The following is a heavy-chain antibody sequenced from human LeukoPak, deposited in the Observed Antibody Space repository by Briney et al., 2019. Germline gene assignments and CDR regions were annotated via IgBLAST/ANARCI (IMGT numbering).Heavy chain of an antibody. V-gene: IGHV1-24*01. Sequence: ASVKVSCKVSGYTLTELSMHWVRQAPGKGLEWMGGFDPEDGETIYAQKFQGRVTMTEDTSTDTAYMELSSLRSEDTAVYYCASWRLVGATVFYGMDVWGLGTTVTVSS. D-gene: IGHD1-26*01. CDR3: ASWRLVGATVFYGMDV. J-gene: IGHJ6*02. CDR2: FDPEDGET. CDR1: GYTLTELS.